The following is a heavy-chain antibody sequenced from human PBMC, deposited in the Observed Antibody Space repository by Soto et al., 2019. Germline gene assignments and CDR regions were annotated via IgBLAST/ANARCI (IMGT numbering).Heavy chain of an antibody. J-gene: IGHJ3*01. CDR1: GYSFTTYY. V-gene: IGHV1-46*03. CDR2: INPNGGTT. Sequence: ASVKVSCKASGYSFTTYYIHWSRQAPGQGLEWMAIINPNGGTTNYAQKFQGRVTVTRDMSASTVYMELSSLRSDDTAIYYCAAYCSGGGCPPGPWNWGRGTMVTVSS. CDR3: AAYCSGGGCPPGPWN. D-gene: IGHD2-15*01.